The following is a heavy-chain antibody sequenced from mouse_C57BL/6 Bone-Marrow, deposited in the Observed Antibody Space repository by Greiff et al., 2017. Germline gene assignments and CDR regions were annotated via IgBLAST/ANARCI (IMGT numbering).Heavy chain of an antibody. Sequence: VQLQHSGAELVKPGASVKISCKASGYAFSSYWMNWVKQRPGKGLEWIGQLYPGDGDTNSNGKFKGKATLTADKSSSTAYMQLSSLTSEDSAVYFCARGQLRRNAMDDWGQGTSVTVSS. D-gene: IGHD3-2*02. V-gene: IGHV1-80*01. J-gene: IGHJ4*01. CDR2: LYPGDGDT. CDR1: GYAFSSYW. CDR3: ARGQLRRNAMDD.